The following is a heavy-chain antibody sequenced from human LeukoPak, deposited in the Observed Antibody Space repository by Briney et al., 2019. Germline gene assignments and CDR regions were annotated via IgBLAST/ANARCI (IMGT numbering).Heavy chain of an antibody. CDR3: VRGGARRGFYTMDV. CDR2: VNSDGSST. D-gene: IGHD2/OR15-2a*01. J-gene: IGHJ6*02. Sequence: PGGSLRLSCAASGFTFSDHDMDWVRQAPGKGLEWVSRVNSDGSSTVNADSVKGRFIISRDNAKKTLELEMHSLRAEDTAVYYCVRGGARRGFYTMDVWGQGTTVIVSS. CDR1: GFTFSDHD. V-gene: IGHV3-74*03.